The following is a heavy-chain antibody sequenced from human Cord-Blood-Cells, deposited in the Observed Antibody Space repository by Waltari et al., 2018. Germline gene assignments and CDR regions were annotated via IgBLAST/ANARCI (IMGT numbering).Heavy chain of an antibody. CDR1: GGSISSSSYY. V-gene: IGHV4-39*01. CDR3: ARHTSNSSWYWYFDL. J-gene: IGHJ2*01. D-gene: IGHD6-13*01. Sequence: QLQLQESGPGLVKPSETLSLTCTVSGGSISSSSYYWGWIRPPPGKGLEWIGSIYYSGRTYYNPSLKSRVTISVDTSKNQFSLKLSSVTAADTAVYYCARHTSNSSWYWYFDLWGRGTLVTVSS. CDR2: IYYSGRT.